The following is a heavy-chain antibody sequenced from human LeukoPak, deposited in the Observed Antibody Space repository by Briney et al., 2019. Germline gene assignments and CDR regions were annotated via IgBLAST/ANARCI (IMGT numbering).Heavy chain of an antibody. V-gene: IGHV3-30*18. J-gene: IGHJ3*02. CDR1: GFTFSSYG. Sequence: PGGSLRFSCAASGFTFSSYGMHWVRQAPGKGLEWVAVISYDGSNKYYADSVKGRFTISRDNSKNTLYLQMNSLRAEDTAVYYCAKAATGTRNAFDIWGQGTMVTVSS. CDR3: AKAATGTRNAFDI. CDR2: ISYDGSNK. D-gene: IGHD6-13*01.